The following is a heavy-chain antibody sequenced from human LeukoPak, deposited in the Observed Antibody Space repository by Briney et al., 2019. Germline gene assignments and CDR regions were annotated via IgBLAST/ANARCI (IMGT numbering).Heavy chain of an antibody. CDR2: ISGSDNST. CDR1: GYTFTSYG. D-gene: IGHD3-22*01. CDR3: AKESYYYDSSGYIHYFDY. Sequence: GASVKVSCKASGYTFTSYGMSWVRQAPGKGLEWVSTISGSDNSTYYADSAKGRFTISRDKSKNTLYLQMNSLRAEDTAVYYCAKESYYYDSSGYIHYFDYWGQGTLVTVSS. J-gene: IGHJ4*02. V-gene: IGHV3-23*01.